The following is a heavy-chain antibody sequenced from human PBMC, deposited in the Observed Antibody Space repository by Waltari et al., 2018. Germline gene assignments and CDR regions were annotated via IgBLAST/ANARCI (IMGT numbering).Heavy chain of an antibody. V-gene: IGHV5-51*03. CDR1: GHSFTSYW. CDR2: IYPSDSDT. J-gene: IGHJ3*02. Sequence: EVQLVQSGAEVKMPGESMTISCKGSGHSFTSYWLGWVREMPGKGLEWMGIIYPSDSDTRYSPYFQGQVTISADKSISAAYLQWRSLKASDTDMYYCASSSGGSKRGDAFDIWGQGTMVTVSS. CDR3: ASSSGGSKRGDAFDI. D-gene: IGHD1-26*01.